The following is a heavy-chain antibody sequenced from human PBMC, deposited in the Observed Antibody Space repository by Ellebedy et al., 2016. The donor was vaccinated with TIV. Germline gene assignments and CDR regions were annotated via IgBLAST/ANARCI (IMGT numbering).Heavy chain of an antibody. CDR1: GDSITTSSFY. CDR3: ATYGWNEDY. J-gene: IGHJ4*02. Sequence: MPSETLSLTCTVSGDSITTSSFYWGWIRQPPGKGLEWFGATYYGGRTFYNPSLKSRVTISVDTSKNQFSLKLSSVTAADTAVYYCATYGWNEDYWGQGTLVTVSS. V-gene: IGHV4-39*01. D-gene: IGHD1-1*01. CDR2: TYYGGRT.